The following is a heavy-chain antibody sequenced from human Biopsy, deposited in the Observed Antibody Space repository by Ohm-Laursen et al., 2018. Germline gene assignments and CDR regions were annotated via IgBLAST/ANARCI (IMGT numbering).Heavy chain of an antibody. CDR3: ARTPRDSFWSGSYKRGLWFDP. CDR2: ISGRGAT. CDR1: GGSIRSDY. D-gene: IGHD3-3*01. V-gene: IGHV4-59*01. Sequence: GTLSLTCIVSGGSIRSDYWSWIRQSPRKGLEWIGHISGRGATNYNPSLRGRVTISVDTSKNQFSLQVNSVTAADTAVYYCARTPRDSFWSGSYKRGLWFDPWGQGTLVIVSS. J-gene: IGHJ5*02.